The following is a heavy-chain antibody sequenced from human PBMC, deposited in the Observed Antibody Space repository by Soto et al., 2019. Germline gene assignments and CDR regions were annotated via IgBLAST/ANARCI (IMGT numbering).Heavy chain of an antibody. CDR1: GFTFSSYS. Sequence: PGGSLRLSCAASGFTFSSYSMNWVRQAPGKGLEWVSSISSSSSYIYYADSVKGRFTISRDNAKNSLYLQMNSLRAEDTAVYYCARDGGTYIVATITLDYWGQGTLVTVSS. CDR3: ARDGGTYIVATITLDY. V-gene: IGHV3-21*01. D-gene: IGHD5-12*01. CDR2: ISSSSSYI. J-gene: IGHJ4*02.